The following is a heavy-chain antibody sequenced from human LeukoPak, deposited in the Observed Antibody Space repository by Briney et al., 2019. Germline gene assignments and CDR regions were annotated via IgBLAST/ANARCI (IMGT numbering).Heavy chain of an antibody. D-gene: IGHD3-10*01. Sequence: PGGSLRLSCAASGFTFSSYAMSWVRQAPGKGLEWVSAISGSGGSTYHADSVKGRFTISRDNSKNTLYLQMNSLRAEDTAVYYCAKALEYYYGSGASWGQGTMVTVSS. CDR3: AKALEYYYGSGAS. V-gene: IGHV3-23*01. CDR1: GFTFSSYA. CDR2: ISGSGGST. J-gene: IGHJ3*01.